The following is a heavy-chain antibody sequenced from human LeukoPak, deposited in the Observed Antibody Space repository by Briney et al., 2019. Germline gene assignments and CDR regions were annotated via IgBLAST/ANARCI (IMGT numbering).Heavy chain of an antibody. D-gene: IGHD3-22*01. V-gene: IGHV4-34*09. CDR2: INHSGST. Sequence: SETLSPTCAVYGGSFSGYYWSWIRQPPGKGLEWIGEINHSGSTYYNPSLKSRVTISVDTSKNQFSLKLSSVTAADTAVYYCARLNSSGYYYGWFDPWGQGTLVTVSS. CDR1: GGSFSGYY. CDR3: ARLNSSGYYYGWFDP. J-gene: IGHJ5*02.